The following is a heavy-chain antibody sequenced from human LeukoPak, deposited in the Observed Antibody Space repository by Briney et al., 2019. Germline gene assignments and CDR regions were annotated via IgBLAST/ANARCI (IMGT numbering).Heavy chain of an antibody. V-gene: IGHV3-23*01. D-gene: IGHD6-13*01. Sequence: GGSLRLSCAASGFIYNNYAMSWVRQAPGKGLEWVSGISGSGGSTYYADSVKGRFTISRDNSKNTLYLQMNSLRAEDTAVYYCAKGGSSWSAYFQHWGQGTLVTVSS. CDR3: AKGGSSWSAYFQH. J-gene: IGHJ1*01. CDR1: GFIYNNYA. CDR2: ISGSGGST.